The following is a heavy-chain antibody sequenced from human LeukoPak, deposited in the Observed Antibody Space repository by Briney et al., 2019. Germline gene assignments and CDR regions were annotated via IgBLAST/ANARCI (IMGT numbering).Heavy chain of an antibody. CDR3: ARTRLPATVGAFDY. CDR2: ISTSGST. CDR1: GGSISSYY. J-gene: IGHJ4*02. V-gene: IGHV4-4*07. Sequence: SETLSLTCTVSGGSISSYYWSWLRQPAGKGLEYIGRISTSGSTNYNPSLKSRVTLSVDTSKNQFSLRLRSVTAADTAVYYCARTRLPATVGAFDYWGQGTLVTVSS. D-gene: IGHD2-2*01.